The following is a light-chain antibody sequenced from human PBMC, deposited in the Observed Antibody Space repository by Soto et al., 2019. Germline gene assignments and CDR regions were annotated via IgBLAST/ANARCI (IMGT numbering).Light chain of an antibody. CDR1: SSDVGGYNY. CDR2: AVS. Sequence: QSVLTQPASVSGSPGQSITISCTGTSSDVGGYNYVSWYQQHPGKAPKLMIYAVSNRPSGVSNRFSGSKSGNTASLTISGLQTEVEVNDYCSSYTCSSSLGDFGTGSKVT. CDR3: SSYTCSSSLGD. J-gene: IGLJ1*01. V-gene: IGLV2-14*01.